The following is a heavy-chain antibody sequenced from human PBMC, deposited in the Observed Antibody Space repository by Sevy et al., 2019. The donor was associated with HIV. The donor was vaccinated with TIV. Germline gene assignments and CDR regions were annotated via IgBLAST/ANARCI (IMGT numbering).Heavy chain of an antibody. J-gene: IGHJ3*02. CDR3: ARDGLDAFDI. V-gene: IGHV3-53*01. CDR2: IYSGGST. CDR1: GFTVSSNY. D-gene: IGHD2-2*03. Sequence: GGSLRLSCTASGFTVSSNYMSWVRQAPGKGLEWVSVIYSGGSTYYADSVEGRFTISRDNSKNTLYLQMNSLRAEDTAVYYCARDGLDAFDIWGQGTMVTVSS.